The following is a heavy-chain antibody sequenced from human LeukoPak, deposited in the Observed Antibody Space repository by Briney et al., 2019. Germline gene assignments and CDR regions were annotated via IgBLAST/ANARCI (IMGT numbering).Heavy chain of an antibody. V-gene: IGHV4-34*01. CDR1: GGSFSGYY. J-gene: IGHJ4*02. Sequence: SETLSLTCAVYGGSFSGYYWSWIRQPPGKGLEWIGEINHSGSTNYNPSLKSRVTTSVDTSKNQFSLKLNSVIAADTAVYYCARATAAPSSYFFDHWGQGTLVTVSS. CDR3: ARATAAPSSYFFDH. CDR2: INHSGST. D-gene: IGHD6-25*01.